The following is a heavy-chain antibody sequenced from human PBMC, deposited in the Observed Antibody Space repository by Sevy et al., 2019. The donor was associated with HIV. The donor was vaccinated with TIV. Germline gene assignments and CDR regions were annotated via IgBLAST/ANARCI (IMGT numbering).Heavy chain of an antibody. CDR2: ISAYNGNK. CDR3: ASGQQSGWYSDY. V-gene: IGHV1-18*01. Sequence: ASVKVSCKASGYTFTSYGISWVRQAPGKGLAWMGWISAYNGNKNYAENLQGRATMSTDTSTSTAYMQLKSLRSDDTAVYYCASGQQSGWYSDYWGQGTLVTVSS. CDR1: GYTFTSYG. J-gene: IGHJ4*02. D-gene: IGHD6-19*01.